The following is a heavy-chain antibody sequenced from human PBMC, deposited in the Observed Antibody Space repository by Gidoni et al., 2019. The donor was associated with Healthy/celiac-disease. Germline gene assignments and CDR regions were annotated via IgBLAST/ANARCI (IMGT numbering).Heavy chain of an antibody. CDR1: GGSISSSSYY. D-gene: IGHD3-3*01. CDR2: IYYSGST. J-gene: IGHJ6*02. V-gene: IGHV4-39*01. CDR3: ARSLRFLEWLHMGSYYYGMDV. Sequence: QLQLQESGPGLVKPSETPSLTCTVSGGSISSSSYYWGCIRQPLGKGLEWIGSIYYSGSTYYNPSLKSRVTISVDTSKNQFSLKLSSVTAADTAVYYCARSLRFLEWLHMGSYYYGMDVWGQGTTVTVSS.